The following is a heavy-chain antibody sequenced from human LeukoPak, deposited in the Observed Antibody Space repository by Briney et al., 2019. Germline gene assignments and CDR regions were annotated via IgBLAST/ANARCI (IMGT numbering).Heavy chain of an antibody. J-gene: IGHJ6*03. CDR1: GHIFSGYY. D-gene: IGHD1-1*01. CDR3: ASGAYNFYYYYYMDV. CDR2: INTNSGST. Sequence: ASVKVSCKASGHIFSGYYMHWMRQAPGQGLEWMAWINTNSGSTKYAQKFQGRVTLTWDTSSSTVYMELSSLRFDDTATYHCASGAYNFYYYYYMDVWGKGTTVTVS. V-gene: IGHV1-2*02.